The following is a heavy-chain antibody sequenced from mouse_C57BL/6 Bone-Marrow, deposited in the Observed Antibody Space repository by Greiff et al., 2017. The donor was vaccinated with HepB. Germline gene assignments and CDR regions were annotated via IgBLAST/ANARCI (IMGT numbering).Heavy chain of an antibody. V-gene: IGHV6-3*01. CDR3: TGTNWGAY. J-gene: IGHJ3*01. CDR2: IRLKSDNYAT. D-gene: IGHD4-1*01. Sequence: EVKLEESGGGLVQPGGSMKLSCVASGFTFSNYWMNWVRQSPEKGLEWVAQIRLKSDNYATHYAESVKGMFTISRDDSKSSVYLQMNNLRAEDTGIYYCTGTNWGAYWGQGTLVTVSA. CDR1: GFTFSNYW.